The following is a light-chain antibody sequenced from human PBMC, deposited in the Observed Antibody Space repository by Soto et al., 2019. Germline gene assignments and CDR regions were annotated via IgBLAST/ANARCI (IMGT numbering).Light chain of an antibody. CDR1: QSAGNF. CDR3: QQYSNWPLT. Sequence: DIVMTQSPATLSVSPGETASLSCRASQSAGNFLAWYQQKPGQAPRLLIYYISTRATGIPARFSGSGSGTEFTLTISSLQAEDVAVYYCQQYSNWPLTFGGGTKVDI. V-gene: IGKV3D-15*01. J-gene: IGKJ4*01. CDR2: YIS.